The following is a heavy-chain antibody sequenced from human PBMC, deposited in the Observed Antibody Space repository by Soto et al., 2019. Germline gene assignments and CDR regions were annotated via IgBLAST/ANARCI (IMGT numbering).Heavy chain of an antibody. Sequence: GGSLRLSCAASGSTFSDYIMHWVRQAPGEGLEWVAMVLHDGNNKYYADSVKGRFTISRDNSKNTLYLQMNSLRAEDTAVYYCARVWGYSYGPRHYYYGMDVWGQGTTVTVSS. CDR2: VLHDGNNK. V-gene: IGHV3-30-3*01. D-gene: IGHD5-18*01. CDR1: GSTFSDYI. J-gene: IGHJ6*01. CDR3: ARVWGYSYGPRHYYYGMDV.